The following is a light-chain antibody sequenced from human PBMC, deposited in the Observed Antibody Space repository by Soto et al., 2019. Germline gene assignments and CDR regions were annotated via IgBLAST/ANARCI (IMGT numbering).Light chain of an antibody. CDR3: QQYNNFRWT. CDR1: QSIFWC. Sequence: IQLTQSPHSLSASLRNRVTIIWRASQSIFWCFSWCQQKPGXPPKLLXXVGSTVGGGVPSRFSRSGSWTEFTLTISRLQPDDVATYYCQQYNNFRWTFGQGTKV. J-gene: IGKJ1*01. CDR2: VGS. V-gene: IGKV1-5*02.